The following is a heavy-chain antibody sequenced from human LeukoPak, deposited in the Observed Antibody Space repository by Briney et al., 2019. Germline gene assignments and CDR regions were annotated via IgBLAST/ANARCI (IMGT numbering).Heavy chain of an antibody. CDR1: GFTFDDYA. D-gene: IGHD3-22*01. CDR3: AKGSMIVVVIGDAFDI. V-gene: IGHV3-9*01. J-gene: IGHJ3*02. CDR2: ISWNSGSI. Sequence: PGRSLRLSCAASGFTFDDYAMHWVRHAPGKGLEWVSGISWNSGSIGYADSVKGRSTISRDNAKNSLYLQMNSLRAEDTALYYCAKGSMIVVVIGDAFDIWGQGTMVTVSS.